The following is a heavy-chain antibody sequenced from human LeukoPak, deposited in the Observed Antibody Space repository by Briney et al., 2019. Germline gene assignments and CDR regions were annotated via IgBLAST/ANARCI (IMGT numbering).Heavy chain of an antibody. CDR3: ARADSNYDSGYYAFDI. V-gene: IGHV4-4*07. CDR2: IYTSGST. D-gene: IGHD4-11*01. Sequence: PSQTLSLTCTVSGGSVSSYYWSWIRQHAGKGLEWIGRIYTSGSTNYNPSLKSRVTLSVDTSKNQFSLKLSSVTAADTAVYYCARADSNYDSGYYAFDIWGQGTMVTVSS. J-gene: IGHJ3*02. CDR1: GGSVSSYY.